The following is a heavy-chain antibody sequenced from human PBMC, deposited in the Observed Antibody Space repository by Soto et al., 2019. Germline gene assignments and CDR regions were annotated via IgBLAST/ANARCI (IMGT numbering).Heavy chain of an antibody. CDR2: IIPILGIA. CDR3: ARGAAAGNYYYYGMDV. Sequence: QVQLVQSGAEVKKPGSSVKVSCKASGGTFSSYTISWVRQAPGQGLEWMGRIIPILGIANYAQKFQGRVTITADKSTSTAYMELSSLRSEDTAVYYCARGAAAGNYYYYGMDVWGQGTTVTVSS. D-gene: IGHD6-13*01. J-gene: IGHJ6*02. CDR1: GGTFSSYT. V-gene: IGHV1-69*02.